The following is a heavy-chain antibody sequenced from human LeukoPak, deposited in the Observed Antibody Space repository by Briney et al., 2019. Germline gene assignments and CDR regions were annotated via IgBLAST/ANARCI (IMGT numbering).Heavy chain of an antibody. CDR1: GYSLTGYH. Sequence: LGASVKVSCKASGYSLTGYHMHWVRQAPGQGLEWMGRINPNSGDTNYAQKFQGRVTMTRDTSISTAYMELSRLRSDDTAVYYCARDYCSSTSCLFDYWGQGTLVTVSS. V-gene: IGHV1-2*06. D-gene: IGHD2-2*01. CDR2: INPNSGDT. CDR3: ARDYCSSTSCLFDY. J-gene: IGHJ4*02.